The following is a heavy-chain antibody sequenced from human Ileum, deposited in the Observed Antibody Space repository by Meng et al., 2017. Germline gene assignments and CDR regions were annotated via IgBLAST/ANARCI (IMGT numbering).Heavy chain of an antibody. CDR2: IYYKYKWYN. CDR3: ARGWAAVGFDY. CDR1: GDSVSGNSGA. D-gene: IGHD6-13*01. Sequence: SQTLSLTCAISGDSVSGNSGAWNWIRQSPSRGLECLGRIYYKYKWYNEYAESVKSRITISPDTSKNQFSLQLNSVTPEDTAVYYCARGWAAVGFDYWGQGTLVTVSS. V-gene: IGHV6-1*01. J-gene: IGHJ4*02.